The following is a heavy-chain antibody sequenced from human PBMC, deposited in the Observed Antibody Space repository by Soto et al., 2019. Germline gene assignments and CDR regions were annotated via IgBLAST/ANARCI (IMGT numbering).Heavy chain of an antibody. D-gene: IGHD6-19*01. CDR2: IYYSGST. Sequence: QLQLQESGPGLVKPSETLSLTCTVSGGSISSSSYYWGWIRQPPGKGLEWIGSIYYSGSTYYNPSLKSRVTISVDTSKNQFSLKLSSVTAADTAVYYCARNGDSSAWSYGLPSPGYFDYWGQGTLVTVSS. V-gene: IGHV4-39*01. J-gene: IGHJ4*02. CDR3: ARNGDSSAWSYGLPSPGYFDY. CDR1: GGSISSSSYY.